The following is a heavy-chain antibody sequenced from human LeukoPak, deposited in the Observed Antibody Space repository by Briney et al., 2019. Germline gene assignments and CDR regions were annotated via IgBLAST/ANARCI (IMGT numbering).Heavy chain of an antibody. CDR2: ISGSGGST. V-gene: IGHV3-23*01. D-gene: IGHD3-9*01. CDR1: GFTFSSYA. Sequence: GGSLRLSCAASGFTFSSYAMSWVRKAPGQGLEWVSAISGSGGSTYYADSVKGRFTISRDNSKNTLYLQMNSLRAEDTAVYYCAKRVYDILTGYYNYYYYMDVWGKGTTVTVSS. CDR3: AKRVYDILTGYYNYYYYMDV. J-gene: IGHJ6*03.